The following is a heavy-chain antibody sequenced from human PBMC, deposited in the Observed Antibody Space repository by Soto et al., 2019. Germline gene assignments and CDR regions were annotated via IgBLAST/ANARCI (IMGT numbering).Heavy chain of an antibody. D-gene: IGHD3-10*01. J-gene: IGHJ6*03. V-gene: IGHV6-1*01. CDR1: GDSVSSNSAA. Sequence: SQTLSLTCAISGDSVSSNSAAWNWIRQSPSRGLEWLGRTYYRSTRWYNDYAVSVKSRITVNPDTSKNQFSLHLNSVTPEDTAVYYCAEDTSLPGYYIDVRDKGITVTVSS. CDR3: AEDTSLPGYYIDV. CDR2: TYYRSTRWYN.